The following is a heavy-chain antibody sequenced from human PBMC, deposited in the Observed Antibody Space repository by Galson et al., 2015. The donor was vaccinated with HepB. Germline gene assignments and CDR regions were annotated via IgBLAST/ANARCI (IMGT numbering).Heavy chain of an antibody. D-gene: IGHD1-26*01. CDR3: ARVVVGARGGESYWYFDL. J-gene: IGHJ2*01. CDR2: ISSSSSYT. CDR1: GFTFSDYY. V-gene: IGHV3-11*03. Sequence: SLRLSCAASGFTFSDYYMSWVRQAPGKGLEWVSYISSSSSYTNYADSVKGRFTISRDNAKNSLYLQMNSLRAEDTAVYYCARVVVGARGGESYWYFDLWGRGTLVTVSS.